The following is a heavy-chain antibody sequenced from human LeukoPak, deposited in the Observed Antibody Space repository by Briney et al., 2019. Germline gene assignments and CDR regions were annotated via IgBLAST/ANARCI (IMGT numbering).Heavy chain of an antibody. CDR3: ARDKLRYFDWFQDAFDI. V-gene: IGHV4-59*01. CDR2: IYYSGST. CDR1: GGSISSYY. J-gene: IGHJ3*02. D-gene: IGHD3-9*01. Sequence: SETLSLTCTVSGGSISSYYWSWIRQPPGKGLEWIGYIYYSGSTNYNPSLKSRVTISVDTSKNQFSLKLSSVTAADTAVYYCARDKLRYFDWFQDAFDIWGQGTMVTVSS.